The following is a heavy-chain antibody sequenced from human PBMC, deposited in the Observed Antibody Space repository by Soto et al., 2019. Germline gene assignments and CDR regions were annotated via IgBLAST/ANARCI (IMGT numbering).Heavy chain of an antibody. J-gene: IGHJ4*02. CDR1: GFTFSSYA. CDR3: AKAFGYSYGPFDY. CDR2: NSGSGGST. V-gene: IGHV3-23*01. D-gene: IGHD5-18*01. Sequence: EVQLLESGGGLVQPGGSLRLSCAASGFTFSSYAMSWVRQAPGKGLEWVSANSGSGGSTYYADSVKGRFTISRDNSKNTLYLQMNSLRAEDTAVYYCAKAFGYSYGPFDYWGQGTLVTVSS.